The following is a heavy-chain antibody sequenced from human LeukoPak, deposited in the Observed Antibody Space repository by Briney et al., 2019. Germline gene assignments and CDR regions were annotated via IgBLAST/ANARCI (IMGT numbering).Heavy chain of an antibody. Sequence: GSLRLSCTASGFTFGDYAMNWVRQAPGKGLEWIGEINHSGSTNYNPSLKSRVTISVDTSKNQFSLKLSSVTAADTAVYYCARQRYYYDSSGYYGDYFDYWGQGTLVTVSS. CDR3: ARQRYYYDSSGYYGDYFDY. J-gene: IGHJ4*02. V-gene: IGHV4-34*01. CDR2: INHSGST. D-gene: IGHD3-22*01. CDR1: GFTFGDYA.